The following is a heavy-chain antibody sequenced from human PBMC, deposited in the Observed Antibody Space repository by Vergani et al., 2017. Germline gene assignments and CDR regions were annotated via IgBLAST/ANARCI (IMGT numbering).Heavy chain of an antibody. Sequence: QVQLQESGPGVVKPSQTLSPTCPASGAPISYWCWSWLRQPAGKGLEWIGRHCPSGSTNYKPSLKSRVTMSIDTSKNQFSLKLTSVTAADTAVYYCARGRRGSSGYWYWGQGTLVTVSS. CDR2: HCPSGST. D-gene: IGHD3-22*01. CDR3: ARGRRGSSGYWY. CDR1: GAPISYWC. J-gene: IGHJ4*02. V-gene: IGHV4-4*07.